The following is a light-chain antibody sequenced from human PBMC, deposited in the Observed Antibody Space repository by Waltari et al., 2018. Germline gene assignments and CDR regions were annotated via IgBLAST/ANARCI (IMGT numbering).Light chain of an antibody. J-gene: IGLJ1*01. Sequence: QSVLTQPPSVSGAPGQRVTIPCTGSSSNIGAGYDVHWYQPLPGTAPKLLIYGNSNRPAGVPDRFSGSKSGTSASLAITGLQAEDEADYYCQSYDSSLSALYVFGTGTKVTVL. V-gene: IGLV1-40*01. CDR1: SSNIGAGYD. CDR3: QSYDSSLSALYV. CDR2: GNS.